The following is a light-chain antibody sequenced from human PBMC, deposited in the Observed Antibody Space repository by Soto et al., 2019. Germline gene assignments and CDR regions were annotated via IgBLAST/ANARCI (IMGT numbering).Light chain of an antibody. V-gene: IGKV1-27*01. CDR2: AAS. CDR1: QGISNF. J-gene: IGKJ1*01. CDR3: QHYNSYSEA. Sequence: DIQMTQSPSSLSASVGDRVTITCRANQGISNFLAWYQQKPGQVPKLLMYAASTLHSGVPSRFSGSRSGTEFTLTISSLQPDDLATYYCQHYNSYSEAFGQVTKVDIK.